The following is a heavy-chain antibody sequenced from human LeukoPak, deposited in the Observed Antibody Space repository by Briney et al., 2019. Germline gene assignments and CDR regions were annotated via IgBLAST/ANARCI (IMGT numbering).Heavy chain of an antibody. Sequence: GGSLRLSCAASGFTFSTYIMNWVRQAPGKGLEWVSYVSSSGGTIYYADSVKGRFTISRDNAKNSLYLQMNSLRAEDTAVYYCARVGTTNYYFYYMDVWGKGTTVTVSS. D-gene: IGHD2-2*01. CDR2: VSSSGGTI. CDR1: GFTFSTYI. V-gene: IGHV3-48*04. CDR3: ARVGTTNYYFYYMDV. J-gene: IGHJ6*03.